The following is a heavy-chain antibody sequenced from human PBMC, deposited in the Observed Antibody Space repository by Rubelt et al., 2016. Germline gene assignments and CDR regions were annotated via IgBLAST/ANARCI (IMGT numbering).Heavy chain of an antibody. Sequence: QVQLQESGPGLVKPSETLPLTCTVSGGSISSYYWSWIRQPPGKGLEWIGYIYYSGSTNYNPSLKGCVASLVDTSKMQVHRKLSSGTAAVTAVDDCERLGQGGDVDAFDIWGQGTMVTVSS. CDR1: GGSISSYY. V-gene: IGHV4-59*01. J-gene: IGHJ3*02. D-gene: IGHD3-10*01. CDR3: ERLGQGGDVDAFDI. CDR2: IYYSGST.